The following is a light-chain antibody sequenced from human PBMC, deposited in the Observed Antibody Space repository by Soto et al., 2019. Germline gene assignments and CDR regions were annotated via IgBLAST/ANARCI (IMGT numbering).Light chain of an antibody. V-gene: IGLV2-14*03. CDR2: DVS. Sequence: QSVLTQPASVSGSPGQSITISCTGSSSDVGGYDYVSWYQHHPGKAPKLMIHDVSNRPSGVSNRFSGSKSGNTASLTISGLQAEDEADYHCSSYTSSSTPYVFGTGTKVTVL. CDR3: SSYTSSSTPYV. J-gene: IGLJ1*01. CDR1: SSDVGGYDY.